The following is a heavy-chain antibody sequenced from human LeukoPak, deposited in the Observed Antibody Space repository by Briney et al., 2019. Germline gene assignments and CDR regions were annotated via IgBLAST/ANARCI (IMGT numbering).Heavy chain of an antibody. J-gene: IGHJ4*02. V-gene: IGHV3-64D*06. CDR3: VRGTGY. Sequence: GGSLRLSCSVSGFTFSTYVMHWVRQAPGKGLEYVSAISSNGDNTYYADSVKGRFTISRDNSKNTLYLQMSSLRADDTAVYYCVRGTGYWGQGTLVSVS. CDR2: ISSNGDNT. CDR1: GFTFSTYV.